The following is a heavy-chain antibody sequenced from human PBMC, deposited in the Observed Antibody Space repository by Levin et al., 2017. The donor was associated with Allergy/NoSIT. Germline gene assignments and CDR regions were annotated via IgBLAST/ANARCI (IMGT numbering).Heavy chain of an antibody. D-gene: IGHD6-19*01. CDR1: GGSISSYY. Sequence: SCTVSGGSISSYYWSWIRQPPGKGLEWIGYIYYSGSTNYNPSLKSRGTISGDASKMQFSLKLTSVTAADTAAYYCASEALAGNAFDIWGQGTMVTVSS. J-gene: IGHJ3*02. CDR3: ASEALAGNAFDI. V-gene: IGHV4-59*01. CDR2: IYYSGST.